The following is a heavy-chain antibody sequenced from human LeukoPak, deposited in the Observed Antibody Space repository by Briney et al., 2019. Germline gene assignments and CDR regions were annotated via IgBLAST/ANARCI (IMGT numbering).Heavy chain of an antibody. CDR1: GFTFSSYG. J-gene: IGHJ4*02. Sequence: PGGSLRLSCAASGFTFSSYGMHWVRQAPGKGLEWVAVIWYDGSNKYYADSVKGRFTISRDNSKNTLYLQMNSLRAEDTAVYYSAKCPRGVCPIYYFDYWGQGTLVTVSS. D-gene: IGHD2-8*01. CDR3: AKCPRGVCPIYYFDY. CDR2: IWYDGSNK. V-gene: IGHV3-33*06.